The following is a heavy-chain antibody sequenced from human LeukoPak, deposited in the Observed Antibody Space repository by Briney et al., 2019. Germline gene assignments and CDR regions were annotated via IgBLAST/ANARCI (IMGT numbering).Heavy chain of an antibody. J-gene: IGHJ4*02. D-gene: IGHD3-10*01. V-gene: IGHV1-18*01. Sequence: ASVKVSCKASGYTFTSYGLSWMRQAPGQGLEWMGWISAYNGNTNYAQKFQGRVTMTTDTSTSTAYMELRSLRFDDTAVYYCARDDGGFGELRYWGQGTLVTVSS. CDR2: ISAYNGNT. CDR1: GYTFTSYG. CDR3: ARDDGGFGELRY.